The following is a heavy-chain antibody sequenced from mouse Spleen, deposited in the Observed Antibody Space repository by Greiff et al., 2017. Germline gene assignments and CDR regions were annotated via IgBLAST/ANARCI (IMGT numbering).Heavy chain of an antibody. CDR1: GFTFSSYG. V-gene: IGHV5-6*01. D-gene: IGHD1-1*01. CDR3: ARRGYYGSSDWFAY. Sequence: VQLKESGGDLVKPGGSLKLSCAASGFTFSSYGMSWVRQTPDKRLEWVATISSGGSYTYYPDSVKGRFTISRDNAKNTLYLQMSSLKSEDTAMYYCARRGYYGSSDWFAYWGQGTLVTVSA. J-gene: IGHJ3*01. CDR2: ISSGGSYT.